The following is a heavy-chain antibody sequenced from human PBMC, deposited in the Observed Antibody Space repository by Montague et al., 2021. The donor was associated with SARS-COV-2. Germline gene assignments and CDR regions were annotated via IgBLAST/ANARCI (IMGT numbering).Heavy chain of an antibody. D-gene: IGHD4-17*01. CDR3: ARDGLTTVTTYYFDH. CDR2: IKQDGSER. J-gene: IGHJ4*02. Sequence: SLRLSCAASGFTFSAYWMSWVRQAPGKGLEWVANIKQDGSERYYVDSVKGRFTISRDNAKKSLYLQMNSLRAEDTAVYYCARDGLTTVTTYYFDHWGQGTLVTVSS. CDR1: GFTFSAYW. V-gene: IGHV3-7*01.